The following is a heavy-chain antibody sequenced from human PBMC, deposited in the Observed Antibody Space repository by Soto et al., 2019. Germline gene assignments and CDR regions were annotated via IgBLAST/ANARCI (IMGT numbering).Heavy chain of an antibody. CDR2: IYYSGTT. D-gene: IGHD3-16*01. CDR3: ARAEDDDVWGSCNWFDP. V-gene: IGHV4-31*03. J-gene: IGHJ5*02. CDR1: GGSLSSGPYY. Sequence: QVQLQESGPGLVKPSQTLSLTCTVSGGSLSSGPYYWTWIRQPPGKGLEWIGYIYYSGTTRYNPSLKSRVAISLDTSENQFSLNLSSVTAADTAVYYCARAEDDDVWGSCNWFDPWGPGTLVTVSS.